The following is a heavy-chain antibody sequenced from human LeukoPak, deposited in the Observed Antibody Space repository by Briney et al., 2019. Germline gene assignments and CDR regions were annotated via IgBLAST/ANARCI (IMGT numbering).Heavy chain of an antibody. V-gene: IGHV1-69*13. J-gene: IGHJ4*02. CDR1: GYTFTSYD. Sequence: SVKVSCKASGYTFTSYDINWVRQAPGQGLEWMGGIIPIFGTANYAQKFQGRVTITADESTSTAYMELSSLRSEDTAVYYCARLRPGIAAAPDYWGQGTLVTVSS. CDR3: ARLRPGIAAAPDY. D-gene: IGHD6-13*01. CDR2: IIPIFGTA.